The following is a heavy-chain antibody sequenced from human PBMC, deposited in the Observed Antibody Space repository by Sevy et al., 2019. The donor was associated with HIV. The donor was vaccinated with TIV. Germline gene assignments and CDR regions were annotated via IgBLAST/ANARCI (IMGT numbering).Heavy chain of an antibody. Sequence: ASVKVSCKASGFTFTSSAVQWVRQARGQRLEWIGWIVVGSGNTNYAQTFQERVTITRDMSTSTAYMELSSLRSEDTAVYYCAAKDYDILTGSGGFDYWGQGTLVTVSS. CDR2: IVVGSGNT. CDR1: GFTFTSSA. CDR3: AAKDYDILTGSGGFDY. V-gene: IGHV1-58*01. J-gene: IGHJ4*02. D-gene: IGHD3-9*01.